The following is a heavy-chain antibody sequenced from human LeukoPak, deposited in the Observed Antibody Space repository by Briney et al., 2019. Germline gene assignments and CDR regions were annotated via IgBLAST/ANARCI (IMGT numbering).Heavy chain of an antibody. V-gene: IGHV1-18*01. J-gene: IGHJ4*02. D-gene: IGHD5-24*01. CDR2: ISAYNGNT. CDR1: GYTFTSYG. Sequence: ASVKVSCKASGYTFTSYGISWVRQAPGQGLEWMGWISAYNGNTSYAQKFQGRVTMTRDMSTSTVYMELSSLRSEDTAVYYCASGAGDGYNHDYWGQGTLVTVSS. CDR3: ASGAGDGYNHDY.